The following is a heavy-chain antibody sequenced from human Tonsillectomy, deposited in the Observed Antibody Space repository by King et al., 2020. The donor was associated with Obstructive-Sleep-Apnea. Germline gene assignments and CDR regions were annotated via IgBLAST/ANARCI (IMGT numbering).Heavy chain of an antibody. V-gene: IGHV4-34*01. CDR3: AVVVVVAATSSYYGMDV. CDR2: INNSGST. Sequence: VQLQQWGAGLLKPSETLSLNCAVYGGFFSGYYWSWIRQPPGKGLEWIGEINNSGSTNYKPALKSRVTIPVDTSKNQFSLKRSSVTAADTAVYYCAVVVVVAATSSYYGMDVWGQGTTVTVSS. J-gene: IGHJ6*02. D-gene: IGHD2-15*01. CDR1: GGFFSGYY.